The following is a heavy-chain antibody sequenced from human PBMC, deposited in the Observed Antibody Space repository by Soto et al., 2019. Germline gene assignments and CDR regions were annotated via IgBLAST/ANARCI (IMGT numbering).Heavy chain of an antibody. CDR1: GFTLSSYD. CDR3: TRKTPPTGMEV. D-gene: IGHD3-9*01. CDR2: IGSGGDT. J-gene: IGHJ6*02. V-gene: IGHV3-13*01. Sequence: EVQLVESGGGLVQPGGSLRLSCAASGFTLSSYDIQWVRQATGEGLAWVSGIGSGGDTHYADSVKGRFIISREDGKNSLYLQMNNLRVGDTAVYYCTRKTPPTGMEVWGQGVTVTVSS.